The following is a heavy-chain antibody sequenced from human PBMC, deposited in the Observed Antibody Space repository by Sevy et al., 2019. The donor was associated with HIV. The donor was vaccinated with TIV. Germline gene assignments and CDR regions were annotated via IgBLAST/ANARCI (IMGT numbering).Heavy chain of an antibody. CDR2: TYYRSKWYN. Sequence: SQTLSLTCVISGDSVSSNSAAWNWIRQSPSRGLEWLGRTYYRSKWYNDYAGFVKSRITINPDTPKNQFFLQLNSVTPEDTAVYYCARDLSFRFVHWGQGSLVTVS. J-gene: IGHJ4*02. V-gene: IGHV6-1*01. CDR1: GDSVSSNSAA. CDR3: ARDLSFRFVH.